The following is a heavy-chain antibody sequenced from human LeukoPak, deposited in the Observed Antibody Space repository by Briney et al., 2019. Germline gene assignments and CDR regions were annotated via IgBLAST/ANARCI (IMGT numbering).Heavy chain of an antibody. D-gene: IGHD3-3*01. CDR3: ARAKIFGVVIDAFDI. CDR2: INPSGGST. Sequence: ASVKVSCKASGYTFTSYYMHWLRQAPGQGLEWMGIINPSGGSTSYAQKFQGRVTMTRDTSTSTVYMELSSLRSEDTAVYYCARAKIFGVVIDAFDIWGQGTMVTVSS. V-gene: IGHV1-46*03. CDR1: GYTFTSYY. J-gene: IGHJ3*02.